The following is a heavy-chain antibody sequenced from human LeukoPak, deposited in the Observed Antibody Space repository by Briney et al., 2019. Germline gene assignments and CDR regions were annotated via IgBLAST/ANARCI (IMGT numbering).Heavy chain of an antibody. Sequence: ASVKVSCKASGYIFTSYYMHWVRQAPGQGLEWMGIINPSGGSTSYAQKFQGRVTMTRDTSTSTVYMELSSLRSEDTAVYYCARDFLTRDILTGYHPYYFDYWGQGTLVTVSS. CDR3: ARDFLTRDILTGYHPYYFDY. CDR1: GYIFTSYY. CDR2: INPSGGST. J-gene: IGHJ4*02. D-gene: IGHD3-9*01. V-gene: IGHV1-46*01.